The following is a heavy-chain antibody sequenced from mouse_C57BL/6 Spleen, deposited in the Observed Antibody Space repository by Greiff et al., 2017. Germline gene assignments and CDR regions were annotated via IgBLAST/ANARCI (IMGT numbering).Heavy chain of an antibody. CDR1: GYAFSSSW. CDR3: AREGGYGNLEWFAY. D-gene: IGHD2-1*01. Sequence: VKLMESGPELVKPGASVKISCKASGYAFSSSWMNWVKQRPGKGLEWIGRIYPGDGDTNYNGKFKGKATLTADKSSSTAYMQLSSLTSEDSAVYFCAREGGYGNLEWFAYWGQGTLVTVSA. CDR2: IYPGDGDT. V-gene: IGHV1-82*01. J-gene: IGHJ3*01.